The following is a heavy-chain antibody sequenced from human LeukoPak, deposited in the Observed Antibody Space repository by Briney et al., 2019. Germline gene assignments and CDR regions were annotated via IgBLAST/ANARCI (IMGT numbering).Heavy chain of an antibody. V-gene: IGHV4-61*01. CDR3: ARVVVNSYGGYAFDI. Sequence: PSETLSLTCTVTGDSISSNIYYWSWIRQPAGKGREWIGYIYYSGSTNYNPSIKSRVTISVDTSKNQFSLKLSSVTAADTAVYYCARVVVNSYGGYAFDIWGQGTMVTVSS. CDR1: GDSISSNIYY. CDR2: IYYSGST. D-gene: IGHD4-23*01. J-gene: IGHJ3*02.